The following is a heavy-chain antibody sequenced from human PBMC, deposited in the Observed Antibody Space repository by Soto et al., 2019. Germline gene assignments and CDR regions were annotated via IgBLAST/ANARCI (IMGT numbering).Heavy chain of an antibody. J-gene: IGHJ3*02. V-gene: IGHV3-7*05. D-gene: IGHD5-18*01. CDR1: GFTFSSYW. CDR3: AILAGYSYGHGPDAFDI. Sequence: GGSLRLSCAASGFTFSSYWMSWVRQAPGKGLEWVANIKQDGSEKYYVDSVKGRFTISRDNAKNSLYLQMNSLRAEDTAVYYCAILAGYSYGHGPDAFDIWGQGTMVTVSS. CDR2: IKQDGSEK.